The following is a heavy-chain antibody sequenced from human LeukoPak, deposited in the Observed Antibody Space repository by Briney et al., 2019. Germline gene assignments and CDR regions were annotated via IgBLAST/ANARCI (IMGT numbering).Heavy chain of an antibody. D-gene: IGHD1-14*01. CDR1: GFTFSSYA. Sequence: GGSLRLSCAASGFTFSSYAMSWVRQAPGKGLEWVSAISGSGGSTYYADSVKGRFTISRDNSKNTLYLQMNSLRAEDTAVFYCARDPLIRTTHVDYFDYWGQGTLVTVSS. CDR3: ARDPLIRTTHVDYFDY. J-gene: IGHJ4*02. V-gene: IGHV3-23*01. CDR2: ISGSGGST.